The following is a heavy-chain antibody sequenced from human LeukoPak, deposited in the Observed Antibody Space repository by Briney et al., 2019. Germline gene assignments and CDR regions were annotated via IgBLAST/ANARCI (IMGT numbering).Heavy chain of an antibody. Sequence: SETLSLTCTVSGGSISSSYSYWGWIRQPPGKGLEWIGNIYYSGSTYYSPSLTSRVTVSVDTSENQFSLKLSSVTAADTAVYYCARVGDGDVAWGQGTLVTVSS. V-gene: IGHV4-39*07. J-gene: IGHJ5*02. CDR2: IYYSGST. D-gene: IGHD4-17*01. CDR1: GGSISSSYSY. CDR3: ARVGDGDVA.